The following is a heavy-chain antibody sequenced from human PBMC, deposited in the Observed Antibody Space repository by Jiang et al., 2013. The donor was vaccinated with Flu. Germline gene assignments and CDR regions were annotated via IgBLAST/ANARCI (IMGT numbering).Heavy chain of an antibody. CDR1: GYDFYGYW. Sequence: GAEVKKPGESLKISCKGFGYDFYGYWIGWVRQMPGKGLEWMGIIYPDDSQARYSPSFQGQVTMSADKSISTAYLQWSSLKASDSAMYFCARLVGDCRRNNCGFERHWFDPWGPGNPGHRLL. V-gene: IGHV5-51*01. CDR2: IYPDDSQA. J-gene: IGHJ5*02. D-gene: IGHD2-15*01. CDR3: ARLVGDCRRNNCGFERHWFDP.